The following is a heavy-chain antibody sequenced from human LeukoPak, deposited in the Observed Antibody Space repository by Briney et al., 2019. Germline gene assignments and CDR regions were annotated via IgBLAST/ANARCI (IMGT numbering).Heavy chain of an antibody. V-gene: IGHV3-48*02. Sequence: GGSLRLSCAASGFTFSSHSMNCVREAPGKGLEWVSYISSSSSTTYYADSVKGRFTISRDNAKNSLYLQMNSPTDEDTAVYYCARLSTVATPGFDYWGQGTLVTVSS. CDR1: GFTFSSHS. CDR3: ARLSTVATPGFDY. CDR2: ISSSSSTT. D-gene: IGHD4-23*01. J-gene: IGHJ4*02.